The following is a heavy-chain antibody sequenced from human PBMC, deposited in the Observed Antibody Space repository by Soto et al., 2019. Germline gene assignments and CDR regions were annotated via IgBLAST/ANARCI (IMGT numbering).Heavy chain of an antibody. D-gene: IGHD2-2*01. CDR2: IIPIFGTA. CDR3: ARQSLGSSTSINFDY. J-gene: IGHJ4*02. Sequence: ASVKVSCKASGGTFSSYAISWVRQAPGQGLEWMGGIIPIFGTANYAQKLQGRVTMTTDTSTSTAYMELRSLRSDDTAVYYCARQSLGSSTSINFDYWGQGTLVTVSS. CDR1: GGTFSSYA. V-gene: IGHV1-69*05.